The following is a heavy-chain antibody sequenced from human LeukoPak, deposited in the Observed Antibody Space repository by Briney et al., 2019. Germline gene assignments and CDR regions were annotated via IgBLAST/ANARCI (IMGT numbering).Heavy chain of an antibody. CDR3: ARQDIWFGELVV. Sequence: SETLSLTCIVSGGSISRSSYYWGWLRQPPGKGLGWIGTISDSGSTYYSPSLKSRVTISVDTSKNQFSLKLRFVTAADTAVYYCARQDIWFGELVVWGQWTTVTVSS. J-gene: IGHJ6*02. CDR1: GGSISRSSYY. D-gene: IGHD3-10*01. V-gene: IGHV4-39*01. CDR2: ISDSGST.